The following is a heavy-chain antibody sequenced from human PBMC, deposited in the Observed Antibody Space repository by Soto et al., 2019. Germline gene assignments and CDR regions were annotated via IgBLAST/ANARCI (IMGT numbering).Heavy chain of an antibody. D-gene: IGHD5-18*01. CDR1: GGSISSGDYY. Sequence: QVQLQESGPGLVKPSQTLSLTCTVSGGSISSGDYYWRWSRQPPGKGLEWIGYIYYSGSTYYNPSLKSRVTISVDTSKKHFSLKLSSVTAADTALYYCARASTAIVDYWGQGTLVTVSS. CDR3: ARASTAIVDY. V-gene: IGHV4-30-4*01. J-gene: IGHJ4*02. CDR2: IYYSGST.